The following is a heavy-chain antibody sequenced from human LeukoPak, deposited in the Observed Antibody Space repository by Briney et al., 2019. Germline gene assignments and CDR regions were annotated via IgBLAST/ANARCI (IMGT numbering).Heavy chain of an antibody. V-gene: IGHV4-59*01. J-gene: IGHJ6*03. CDR1: GGSMSNYY. CDR3: AREAVPNYMEV. CDR2: IYYSGST. Sequence: SETLSLTCTVSGGSMSNYYWSWIRQPPGKGLEWIGYIYYSGSTYYNPSLKSRVTISRDTSKNQFSLKLTSVTAADTAVYYCAREAVPNYMEVWGKGTTVTVSS. D-gene: IGHD2-2*01.